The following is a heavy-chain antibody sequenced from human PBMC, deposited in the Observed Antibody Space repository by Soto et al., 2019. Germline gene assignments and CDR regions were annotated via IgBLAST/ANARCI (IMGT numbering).Heavy chain of an antibody. Sequence: ASVKVSCKASGYTFTTYGISWVRQAPGQGLEWMGWISPYNGTTKYAEKFQGEMTMTTDTATSTAYMDLSSIKYVDTTIYYRPRHAECLDRCKFCSCLNYIESWGQVTRGT. J-gene: IGHJ6*02. CDR2: ISPYNGTT. D-gene: IGHD1-1*01. CDR3: PRHAECLDRCKFCSCLNYIES. CDR1: GYTFTTYG. V-gene: IGHV1-18*04.